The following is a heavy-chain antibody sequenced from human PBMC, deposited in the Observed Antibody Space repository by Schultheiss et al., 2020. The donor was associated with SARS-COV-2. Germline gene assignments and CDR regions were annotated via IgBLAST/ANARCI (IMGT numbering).Heavy chain of an antibody. D-gene: IGHD1-1*01. V-gene: IGHV4-59*08. CDR1: GGSISSYY. CDR2: IYYIGST. Sequence: SETLSLTCTVSGGSISSYYWSWIRQPPGKGLEWIGYIYYIGSTNYNPSLKSRVTMSVDTSKNQFSLKLSSVTAADTAVYYCARQRYNWNDDGMDVWGQGTTVTVSS. CDR3: ARQRYNWNDDGMDV. J-gene: IGHJ6*02.